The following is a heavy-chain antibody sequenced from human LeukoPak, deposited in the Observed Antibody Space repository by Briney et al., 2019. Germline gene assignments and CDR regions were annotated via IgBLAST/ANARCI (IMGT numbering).Heavy chain of an antibody. Sequence: GGSLRLSCAASGFTFSSYGMHWVRQAPGKGLEWVAFIRYDGSNKYYADSVKGRFTISRDNSKNTLYLQMNSLRAEDTAVYYCAKDPGNCGGDCYYFDYWGQGTLVTVSS. V-gene: IGHV3-30*02. CDR3: AKDPGNCGGDCYYFDY. J-gene: IGHJ4*02. CDR1: GFTFSSYG. D-gene: IGHD2-21*02. CDR2: IRYDGSNK.